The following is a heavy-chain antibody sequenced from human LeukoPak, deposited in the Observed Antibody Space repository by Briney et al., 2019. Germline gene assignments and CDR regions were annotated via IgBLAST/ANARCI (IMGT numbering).Heavy chain of an antibody. CDR1: RFTFSSYA. CDR3: ARGPKAYGGNLGY. D-gene: IGHD4-17*01. CDR2: ISYDGSNK. J-gene: IGHJ4*02. Sequence: GGSLRLSCAASRFTFSSYAMHWVRQAPGKGLEWVAVISYDGSNKYYADSVKGRFTISRDNSKNTLYLQMNSLRAEDTAVYYCARGPKAYGGNLGYWGQGTLVTVSS. V-gene: IGHV3-30-3*01.